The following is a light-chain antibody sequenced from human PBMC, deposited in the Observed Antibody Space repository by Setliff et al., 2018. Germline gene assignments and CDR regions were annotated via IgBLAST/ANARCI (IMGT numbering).Light chain of an antibody. J-gene: IGLJ2*01. Sequence: QSALTQPPSVSGAPGQRVSISCSGGRSNIGAGHDVHWYYHLAGTAPKLLIYHNNNRASGIPDRFSGSKSGTSASLAIAELQAEDEADYYCQSYDNTLGVSIFGGGTQLTV. CDR2: HNN. V-gene: IGLV1-40*01. CDR1: RSNIGAGHD. CDR3: QSYDNTLGVSI.